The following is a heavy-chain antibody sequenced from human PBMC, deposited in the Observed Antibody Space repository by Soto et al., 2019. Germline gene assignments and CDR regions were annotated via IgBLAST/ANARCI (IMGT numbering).Heavy chain of an antibody. CDR2: IKQDGSEK. D-gene: IGHD5-12*01. Sequence: PGGSLRLSCAASGFTFSSYWMSWVRQAPGKGLEWVANIKQDGSEKYYVDSVKGRFTISRDNAKNSLYLQMNSLRAEDTAVYYCARAIGYSGYDWVGAFDIWGQGTMVTVSS. J-gene: IGHJ3*02. CDR1: GFTFSSYW. V-gene: IGHV3-7*01. CDR3: ARAIGYSGYDWVGAFDI.